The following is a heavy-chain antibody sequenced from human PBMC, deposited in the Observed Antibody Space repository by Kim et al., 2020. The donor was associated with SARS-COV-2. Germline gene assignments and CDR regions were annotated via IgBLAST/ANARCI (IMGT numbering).Heavy chain of an antibody. V-gene: IGHV1-8*01. CDR2: MNPNSGNT. D-gene: IGHD3-16*02. CDR1: GYSFTSYD. Sequence: ASVKVSCKVSGYSFTSYDINWVRQAAGQGLEWLGWMNPNSGNTGYAQKFQGRVTMTSNTSITTVYMELSSLKSEDTAVYYCARARGYYYDYVWKSFRFGPADSWGQGTLVTVSS. J-gene: IGHJ4*02. CDR3: ARARGYYYDYVWKSFRFGPADS.